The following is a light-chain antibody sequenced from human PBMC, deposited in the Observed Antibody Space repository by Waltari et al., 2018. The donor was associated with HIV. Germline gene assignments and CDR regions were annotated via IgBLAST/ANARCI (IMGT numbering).Light chain of an antibody. CDR1: DSNIGTNS. CDR2: RND. J-gene: IGLJ1*01. CDR3: AAWDDSLPGYV. Sequence: QSVLTQPPSTSGTPGPRFTISCSGTDSNIGTNSVNWYQHLPGTAPKVLIYRNDQRPSGVPDRLSASKSGTSASLAISGLRSEDEADYYCAAWDDSLPGYVFGSGTKVTVL. V-gene: IGLV1-44*01.